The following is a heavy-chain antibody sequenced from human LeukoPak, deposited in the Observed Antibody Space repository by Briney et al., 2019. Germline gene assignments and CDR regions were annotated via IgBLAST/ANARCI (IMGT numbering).Heavy chain of an antibody. CDR1: GYTFSAYY. D-gene: IGHD2/OR15-2a*01. CDR3: STEDKYCTTSTCGDF. J-gene: IGHJ4*02. Sequence: ASVKVSCTTSGYTFSAYYIHWGRQAPGLGLDWFKSFIPHSGGTTYAQKFQGRVTMTRDTSISAAYLDLSGLRSDDTAMYYCSTEDKYCTTSTCGDFWGQGTLVTVSS. V-gene: IGHV1-2*02. CDR2: FIPHSGGT.